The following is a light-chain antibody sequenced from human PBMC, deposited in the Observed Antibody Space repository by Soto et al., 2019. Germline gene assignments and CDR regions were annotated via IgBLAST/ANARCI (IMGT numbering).Light chain of an antibody. Sequence: DIEMTQSPSSVSASVGDRVTITCRASHDISTWLAWYQQKPGEAPKLLIYRASTLQSGVPARFGGSGAGTDFTLTISSLQPEDFATYYCQQANSFLALAFGRGTKVDIK. J-gene: IGKJ4*01. V-gene: IGKV1-12*01. CDR2: RAS. CDR3: QQANSFLALA. CDR1: HDISTW.